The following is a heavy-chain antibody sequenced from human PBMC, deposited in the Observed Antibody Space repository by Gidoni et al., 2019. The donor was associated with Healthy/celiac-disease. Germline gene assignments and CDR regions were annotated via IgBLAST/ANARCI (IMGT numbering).Heavy chain of an antibody. Sequence: EVQLVESGGGLVQPGGSLRLSCAASGFTFSSYEMNWVRQAPGKGLEWVAYISSSGSTIYYADSVKGRFTISRDNAKNSLYLQMNSLRAEDTAVYYCARADTYYDFWSGYSYYYGMDVWGQGTTVTVSS. J-gene: IGHJ6*02. D-gene: IGHD3-3*01. V-gene: IGHV3-48*03. CDR3: ARADTYYDFWSGYSYYYGMDV. CDR2: ISSSGSTI. CDR1: GFTFSSYE.